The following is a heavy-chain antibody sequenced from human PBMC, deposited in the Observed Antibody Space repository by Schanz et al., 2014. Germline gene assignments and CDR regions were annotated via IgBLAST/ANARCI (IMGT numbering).Heavy chain of an antibody. D-gene: IGHD6-13*01. CDR1: GFTFSDYY. V-gene: IGHV3-11*01. CDR2: ISSSGSTI. J-gene: IGHJ4*02. CDR3: ARLDSSSWYPRY. Sequence: VQLLESGGGLVQPGGSLRLSCAASGFTFSDYYMSWIRQAPGKGLEWVSYISSSGSTIYYADSVKGRFTISRDNAKNSLYLQRNSLRAEDTAVYYCARLDSSSWYPRYWGQGTLVTVSS.